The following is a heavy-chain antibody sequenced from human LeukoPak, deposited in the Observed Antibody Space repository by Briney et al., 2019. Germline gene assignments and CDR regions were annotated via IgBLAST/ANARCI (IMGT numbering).Heavy chain of an antibody. V-gene: IGHV3-11*05. CDR3: ARDWFDGDYDRFDY. CDR2: ISSSSYT. CDR1: GFTFSDYY. J-gene: IGHJ4*02. Sequence: PGGSLRLSCAASGFTFSDYYMSWIRQAPGKGLEWVSYISSSSYTNYADSVKGRFTISRDNAKNSLSLQMNSLRVEDTAVYYCARDWFDGDYDRFDYWGQGTLVTVSS. D-gene: IGHD4-17*01.